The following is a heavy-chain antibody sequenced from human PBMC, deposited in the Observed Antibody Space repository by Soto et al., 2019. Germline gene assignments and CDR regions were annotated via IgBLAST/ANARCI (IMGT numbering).Heavy chain of an antibody. V-gene: IGHV4-34*01. Sequence: PSETLSLTCAVYGGSFSGYYWSWIRQPPGKGLEWIGEINHSGSTNYNPSLKSRVTISVDTSKNQFSLKLSSVTAADTAVYYCARGPPRSGWFDPWGQGTRVTVSS. J-gene: IGHJ5*02. CDR3: ARGPPRSGWFDP. CDR1: GGSFSGYY. CDR2: INHSGST.